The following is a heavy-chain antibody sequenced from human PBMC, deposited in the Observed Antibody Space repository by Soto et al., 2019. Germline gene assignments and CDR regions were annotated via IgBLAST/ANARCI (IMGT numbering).Heavy chain of an antibody. CDR3: ARDQGRKGGEYCGGDCYSRYYYGIDV. CDR1: GYTFTSYG. CDR2: ISAYNGNT. V-gene: IGHV1-18*04. J-gene: IGHJ6*02. D-gene: IGHD2-21*02. Sequence: ASVKVSCKASGYTFTSYGISWVRQAPGQGLEWMGWISAYNGNTNYAQKLQGRVTMTTDTSTSTAYMELRSLRSDDTAVYYCARDQGRKGGEYCGGDCYSRYYYGIDVWGQGTTVTVSS.